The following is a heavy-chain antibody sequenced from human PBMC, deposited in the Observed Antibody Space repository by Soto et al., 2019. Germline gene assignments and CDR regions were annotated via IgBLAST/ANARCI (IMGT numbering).Heavy chain of an antibody. CDR2: TYYRSKWYN. Sequence: SQTLSLTCALSGDSVSSYSAAWNWFRQSPSRGLEWLGRTYYRSKWYNDYEASVKSRLTIDPNTSKNQFSLQLNSVTPEDTAVYYCARELELLSGSRYSYYGMDVWGQGTTVTVSS. CDR3: ARELELLSGSRYSYYGMDV. D-gene: IGHD1-7*01. V-gene: IGHV6-1*01. CDR1: GDSVSSYSAA. J-gene: IGHJ6*02.